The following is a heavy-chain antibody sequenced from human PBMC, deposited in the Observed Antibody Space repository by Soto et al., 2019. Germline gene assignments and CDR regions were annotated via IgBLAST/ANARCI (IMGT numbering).Heavy chain of an antibody. CDR2: INHSGST. CDR3: AVLRFLEWLPPVDV. D-gene: IGHD3-3*01. CDR1: GGSFSGYY. V-gene: IGHV4-34*01. J-gene: IGHJ6*04. Sequence: SETLSLTCAVCGGSFSGYYWSWIRQPPGKGLEWIGEINHSGSTNYNPSLKSRVTISVDTSKNQFSLKLSSVTAADTAVYYCAVLRFLEWLPPVDVWGKGTTVTVSS.